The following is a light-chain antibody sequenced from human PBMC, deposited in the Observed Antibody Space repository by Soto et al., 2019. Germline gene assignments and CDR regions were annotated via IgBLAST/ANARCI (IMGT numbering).Light chain of an antibody. J-gene: IGKJ1*01. CDR3: QQYYSYPWT. CDR1: QSISSW. Sequence: DIQMTQSPSTLSASVGDRVTITCRASQSISSWLAWYQQKPGKVPNILIYKASRLESGVPSRFSGSGSGTESTLTISSLQPDDFATYYCQQYYSYPWTVGQGTNVEIK. V-gene: IGKV1-5*03. CDR2: KAS.